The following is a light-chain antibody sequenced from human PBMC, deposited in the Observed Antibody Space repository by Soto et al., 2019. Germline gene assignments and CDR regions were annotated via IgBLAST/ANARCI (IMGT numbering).Light chain of an antibody. CDR3: QQYNNSPQT. CDR2: GAS. J-gene: IGKJ1*01. CDR1: QSVSRDY. V-gene: IGKV3-20*01. Sequence: EIVLTQSPATLSLSPGERATLSCRASQSVSRDYLAWYQQKPGQAPRILIYGASNRATGIPDRFSGSASGTDFTITIIRLEPEDFAVYYFQQYNNSPQTFGQGTKVEIK.